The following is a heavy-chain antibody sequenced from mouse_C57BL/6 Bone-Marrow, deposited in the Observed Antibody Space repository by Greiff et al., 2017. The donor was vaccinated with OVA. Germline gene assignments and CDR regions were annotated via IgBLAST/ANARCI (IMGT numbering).Heavy chain of an antibody. V-gene: IGHV14-2*01. CDR3: AGYYGSRSVPYWYFDV. CDR2: IDPEDGET. D-gene: IGHD1-1*01. Sequence: EVQLQQSGAELVKPGASVKLSCTASGFNIKDYYMHWVKQRTEQGLEWIGRIDPEDGETKYAPKFQGKATITADTSSNTANLQLSSLTSEDTAVYYCAGYYGSRSVPYWYFDVWGTGTTVTVSS. J-gene: IGHJ1*03. CDR1: GFNIKDYY.